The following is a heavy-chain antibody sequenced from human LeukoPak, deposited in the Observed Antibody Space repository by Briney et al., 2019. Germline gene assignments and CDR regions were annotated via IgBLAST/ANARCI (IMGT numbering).Heavy chain of an antibody. CDR2: MYSSGST. J-gene: IGHJ4*02. V-gene: IGHV4-4*08. CDR3: ARDRQWYYYGSGSYYFDY. Sequence: SEALSLTCTVSGGSITNYYWSWIRQPPGKGLEWIGYMYSSGSTNYNPSLKSRVTISVDTSKNQFSLKLSSVTAADTAVYYCARDRQWYYYGSGSYYFDYWGQGTLVTVSS. D-gene: IGHD3-10*01. CDR1: GGSITNYY.